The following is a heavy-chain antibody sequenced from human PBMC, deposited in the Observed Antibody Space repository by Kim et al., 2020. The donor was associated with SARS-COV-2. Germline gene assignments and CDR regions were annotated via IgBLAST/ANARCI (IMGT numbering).Heavy chain of an antibody. V-gene: IGHV5-51*01. D-gene: IGHD3-10*02. J-gene: IGHJ4*02. CDR3: ARLPMYYFDY. CDR2: DT. Sequence: DTRYSTPFQGQVTISAAKSIITAYLQWSSLKASDTAMYYCARLPMYYFDYWGQGTLVTVSS.